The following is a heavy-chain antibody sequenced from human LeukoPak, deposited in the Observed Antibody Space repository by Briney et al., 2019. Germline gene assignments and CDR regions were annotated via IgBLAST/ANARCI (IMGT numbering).Heavy chain of an antibody. CDR3: ARWVLGRNWFDP. V-gene: IGHV4-30-2*01. Sequence: PSETLSLTCAVSGGSISSGGYSWSWLRQPPGKGLEWIGYIYHSGSTYYNPPLKSRVTISVDRSKNQFSLKLSSVTAADTAVYYCARWVLGRNWFDPWGQGTLVTVSS. J-gene: IGHJ5*02. CDR2: IYHSGST. CDR1: GGSISSGGYS.